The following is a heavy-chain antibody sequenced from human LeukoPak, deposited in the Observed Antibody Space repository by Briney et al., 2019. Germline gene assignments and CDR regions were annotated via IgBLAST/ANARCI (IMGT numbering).Heavy chain of an antibody. Sequence: GGSLRLSCAASGFTFSTYWMSWVRQAPGKGLERVANTKQDGSDKYYVDSVKGRFTISRDNAKNSLFLQMNSLRAEDTAVYYCARVRCSSNSCFPDYWGQGTLVTVSS. CDR1: GFTFSTYW. J-gene: IGHJ4*02. CDR2: TKQDGSDK. CDR3: ARVRCSSNSCFPDY. D-gene: IGHD2-2*01. V-gene: IGHV3-7*01.